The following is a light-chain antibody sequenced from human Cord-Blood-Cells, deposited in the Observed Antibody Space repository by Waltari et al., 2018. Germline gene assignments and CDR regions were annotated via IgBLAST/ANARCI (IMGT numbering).Light chain of an antibody. V-gene: IGKV1-39*01. CDR1: QSISSY. J-gene: IGKJ2*01. Sequence: DIQMTQSPSSLSASVGDSVTITCRASQSISSYLNWYQQKPGKAPKLLIYAASSLQSGCPSRFSGSGSGTDFTLTISSLQPEDVATYYCQQSYSTPHTFGQGTKLEIK. CDR3: QQSYSTPHT. CDR2: AAS.